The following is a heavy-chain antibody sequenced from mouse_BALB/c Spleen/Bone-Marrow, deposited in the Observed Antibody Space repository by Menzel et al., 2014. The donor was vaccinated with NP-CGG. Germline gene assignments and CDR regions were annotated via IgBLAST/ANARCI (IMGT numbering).Heavy chain of an antibody. Sequence: QVTLKVSGPGLVAPSQSLSITCTVSGFSLTSYGVHWVRQPPGKGLEWLGAIWAGGSTNYNSALMSRLSITKDNSKSQVFLEMDSLQTDDTAMYYCARVFTTATWGFAYWGQGTLVTVSA. J-gene: IGHJ3*01. V-gene: IGHV2-9*02. CDR2: IWAGGST. CDR1: GFSLTSYG. D-gene: IGHD1-2*01. CDR3: ARVFTTATWGFAY.